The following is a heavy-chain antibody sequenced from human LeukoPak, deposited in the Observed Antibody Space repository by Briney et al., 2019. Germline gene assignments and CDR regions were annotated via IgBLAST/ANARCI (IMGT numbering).Heavy chain of an antibody. CDR3: ARDLVKEKPSGGFYYYGMDV. J-gene: IGHJ6*02. CDR1: GGSFSSYY. D-gene: IGHD1-26*01. V-gene: IGHV4-59*01. CDR2: IYYSGST. Sequence: SETLSLTCTVSGGSFSSYYWSWIRQTPGKGLAWIGYIYYSGSTNFNPSLKSRVTISGDTSKNQFSLKVISVTAADTAVYYCARDLVKEKPSGGFYYYGMDVWGQGTTVTVSS.